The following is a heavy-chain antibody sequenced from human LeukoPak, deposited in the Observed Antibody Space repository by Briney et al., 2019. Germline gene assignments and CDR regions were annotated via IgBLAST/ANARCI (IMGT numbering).Heavy chain of an antibody. V-gene: IGHV4-4*09. D-gene: IGHD1-14*01. CDR3: ARVRTPYYYYMDV. CDR1: GGSISSYY. Sequence: SETLSLTCTVTGGSISSYYWSWIRQPPGKGLEWIGYIHTSGSTNYNPSLKSRVTISVDTSKNQFSLKLSSVTAADTAVYYCARVRTPYYYYMDVWGKGTTVTVSS. J-gene: IGHJ6*03. CDR2: IHTSGST.